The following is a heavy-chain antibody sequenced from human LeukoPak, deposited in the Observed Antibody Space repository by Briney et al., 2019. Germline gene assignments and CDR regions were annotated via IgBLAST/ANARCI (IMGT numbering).Heavy chain of an antibody. J-gene: IGHJ6*03. CDR1: GFTFSSYG. CDR3: AKDGYGSVSLWWDYYYMDV. CDR2: ISGSGGST. D-gene: IGHD3-10*01. Sequence: GGSLRLSCAASGFTFSSYGMSWVRQAPGKGLEWVSAISGSGGSTYYADSVKGRFTISRDNSKNTLYLQMNSLRAEDTAVYYCAKDGYGSVSLWWDYYYMDVWGKGTTVTISS. V-gene: IGHV3-23*01.